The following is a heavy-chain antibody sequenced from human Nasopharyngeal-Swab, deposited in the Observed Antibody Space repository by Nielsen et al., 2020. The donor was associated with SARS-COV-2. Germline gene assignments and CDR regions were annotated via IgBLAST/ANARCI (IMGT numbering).Heavy chain of an antibody. Sequence: GGSLRLSCAASGFTFDDYAMHWVRQAPGKGMEWVSGISWNNGSIGYADSVKGRFTISRDNAKNSLYLQMTSLRAEDTALYYCAKILGSGWYGGNLFDYWGQGTLVTVSS. V-gene: IGHV3-9*01. CDR3: AKILGSGWYGGNLFDY. CDR1: GFTFDDYA. CDR2: ISWNNGSI. J-gene: IGHJ4*02. D-gene: IGHD6-19*01.